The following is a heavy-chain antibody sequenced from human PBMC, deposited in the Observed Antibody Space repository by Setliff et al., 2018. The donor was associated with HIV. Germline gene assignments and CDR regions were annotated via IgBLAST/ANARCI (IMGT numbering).Heavy chain of an antibody. V-gene: IGHV4-59*01. CDR3: ARVAKDSSFFSASGPTYFDP. CDR1: GGSMKNFY. D-gene: IGHD3-10*01. J-gene: IGHJ5*02. Sequence: SETLSLTCTVSGGSMKNFYWSWIRQVPGGRLQWIGHIHYSGIVNYSPSLSNRLTISAQTSKNQFSLTLNSVTTADTALYFCARVAKDSSFFSASGPTYFDPCGHGTLVTVSS. CDR2: IHYSGIV.